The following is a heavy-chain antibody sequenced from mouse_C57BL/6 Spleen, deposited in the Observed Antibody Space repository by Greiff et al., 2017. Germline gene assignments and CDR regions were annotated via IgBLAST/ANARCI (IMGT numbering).Heavy chain of an antibody. CDR3: ARASYGRYYAMDY. J-gene: IGHJ4*01. CDR1: GYSITSGYY. D-gene: IGHD1-1*02. CDR2: ISYDGSN. V-gene: IGHV3-6*01. Sequence: ESGPGLVKPSQSLSLTCSVTGYSITSGYYWNWIRQFPGNKLEWMGYISYDGSNNYNPSLKNRISITRDTSKNQFFLKLNSVTTEDTATYYCARASYGRYYAMDYWGQGTSVTVSS.